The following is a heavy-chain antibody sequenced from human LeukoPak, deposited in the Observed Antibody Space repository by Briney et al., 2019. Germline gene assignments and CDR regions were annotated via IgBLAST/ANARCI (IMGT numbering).Heavy chain of an antibody. CDR1: GGTFSSYA. CDR2: IIPIFGTA. Sequence: SVKVSCQASGGTFSSYAISWMRQAPGQGLGWMGGIIPIFGTANYAQKFQGRVTITADESTSTAYMELSSLRSEDTAVYYCARLGGSIAAAWGQGTLVTVSS. V-gene: IGHV1-69*01. J-gene: IGHJ4*02. CDR3: ARLGGSIAAA. D-gene: IGHD6-13*01.